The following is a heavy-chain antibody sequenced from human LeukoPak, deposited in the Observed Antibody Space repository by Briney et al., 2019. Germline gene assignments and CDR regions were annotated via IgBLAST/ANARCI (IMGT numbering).Heavy chain of an antibody. CDR2: ISWNSGSI. D-gene: IGHD5-18*01. J-gene: IGHJ4*02. V-gene: IGHV3-9*01. Sequence: PGRPLGLSCAASGFTFDDYAMHWVRQAPGKGLEWVSGISWNSGSIGYADSVKGRFTISRDNAKNSLYLQMNSLRAEDTALYYCAKDIGGYSYGFGGLDYWGQGTLVTVSS. CDR1: GFTFDDYA. CDR3: AKDIGGYSYGFGGLDY.